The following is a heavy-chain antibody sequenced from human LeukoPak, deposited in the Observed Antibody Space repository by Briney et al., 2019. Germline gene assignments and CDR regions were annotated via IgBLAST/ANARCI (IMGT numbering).Heavy chain of an antibody. CDR3: AREYASSSHFDS. V-gene: IGHV3-11*01. J-gene: IGHJ4*02. CDR2: ISSSDYRT. D-gene: IGHD6-6*01. CDR1: GFTFSDYY. Sequence: PGGSLRLSCAASGFTFSDYYMTWIRQAPGKGLEWVSYISSSDYRTNYADSVKGRFTISRDNAKNSLYLQMYSLRAEDTAVYYCAREYASSSHFDSWGQGTLVTVSS.